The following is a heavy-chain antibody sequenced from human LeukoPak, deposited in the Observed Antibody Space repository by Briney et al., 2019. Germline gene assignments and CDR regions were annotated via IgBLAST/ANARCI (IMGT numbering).Heavy chain of an antibody. J-gene: IGHJ6*03. D-gene: IGHD3-22*01. CDR3: ASSYDSSAYYYYMDV. CDR2: IYYSGST. CDR1: GGSISSYY. Sequence: SETLSLTCTVSGGSISSYYWSWIRQPPGKGLEWIGYIYYSGSTNYNPSLKSRVTISVDTSKNQFSLELSSVTAADTAVYYCASSYDSSAYYYYMDVWGKGTTVTVSS. V-gene: IGHV4-59*01.